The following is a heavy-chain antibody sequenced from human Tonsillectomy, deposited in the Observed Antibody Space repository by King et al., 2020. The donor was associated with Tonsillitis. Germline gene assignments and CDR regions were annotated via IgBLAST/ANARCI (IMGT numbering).Heavy chain of an antibody. Sequence: EVQLVESGGGMVQPGGSLRLSCAASGFTFSTHAMSWVRQAPGRGLEYVSTISSSGDTTYYADSVKGRFTISRDNSKNTLYLQMNSLRAEDTAEDTAIYYCAKAFGPTPESYYYYYMDVWGKGTTVTVSS. CDR2: ISSSGDTT. D-gene: IGHD2-15*01. V-gene: IGHV3-23*04. CDR1: GFTFSTHA. CDR3: AKAFGPTPESYYYYYMDV. J-gene: IGHJ6*03.